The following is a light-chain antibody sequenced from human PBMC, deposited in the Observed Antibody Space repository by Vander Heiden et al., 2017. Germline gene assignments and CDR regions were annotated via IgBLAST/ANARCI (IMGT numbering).Light chain of an antibody. V-gene: IGKV1-33*01. CDR3: QQYDNLPLT. J-gene: IGKJ4*01. Sequence: IQMTQSPSSLSAFEGDRVTITCQASQGISNYLNWYQQKPGKAPKLLIYDASNLETGVPSRFSGSGSGTDFTFTISCLQPEDIATYYCQQYDNLPLTFGGGTKVEIK. CDR2: DAS. CDR1: QGISNY.